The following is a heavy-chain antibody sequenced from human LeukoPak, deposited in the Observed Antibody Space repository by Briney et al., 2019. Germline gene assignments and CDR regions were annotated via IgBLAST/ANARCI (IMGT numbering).Heavy chain of an antibody. J-gene: IGHJ4*02. CDR3: ARENRITVFDY. D-gene: IGHD5-24*01. CDR1: GGSISSNGYY. Sequence: SETLSLTCTVSGGSISSNGYYWGWIRQSPGEGLEWIGNIYYSGITYYNASLKSRVTISVDTSKNQFSLKLSSVTAADTAVYYCARENRITVFDYWGQGTLVTVSS. CDR2: IYYSGIT. V-gene: IGHV4-39*07.